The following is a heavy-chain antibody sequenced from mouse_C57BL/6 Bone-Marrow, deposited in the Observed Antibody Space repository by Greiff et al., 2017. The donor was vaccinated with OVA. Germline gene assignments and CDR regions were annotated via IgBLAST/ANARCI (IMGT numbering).Heavy chain of an antibody. J-gene: IGHJ4*01. Sequence: EVQGVESGGGLVQPGGSLKLSCAASGFTFSDYYMYWVRQTPEKRLEWVAYISNGGGSTYYPDTVKGRFTISRDNAKNTLYLQMSRLKCEDTAMYYCARRGDGYVYYAMDYWGQGASVTVSS. D-gene: IGHD2-2*01. V-gene: IGHV5-12*01. CDR2: ISNGGGST. CDR1: GFTFSDYY. CDR3: ARRGDGYVYYAMDY.